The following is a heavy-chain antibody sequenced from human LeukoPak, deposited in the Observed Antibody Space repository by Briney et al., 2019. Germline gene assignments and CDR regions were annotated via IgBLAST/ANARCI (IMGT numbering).Heavy chain of an antibody. D-gene: IGHD6-19*01. CDR2: ISAYNGNT. V-gene: IGHV1-18*01. CDR1: GYTFTSYG. J-gene: IGHJ4*02. Sequence: GASVKVSCKTSGYTFTSYGISWVRQAPGQGLEWMGWISAYNGNTNYAQKFQGRVTMTTDTSTSTAYMELRSLRSDDTAVYYCAKDEQWLVDYWGQGTLVSVSS. CDR3: AKDEQWLVDY.